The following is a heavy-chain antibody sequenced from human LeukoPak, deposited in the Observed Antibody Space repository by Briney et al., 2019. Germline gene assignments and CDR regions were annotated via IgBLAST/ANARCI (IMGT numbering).Heavy chain of an antibody. J-gene: IGHJ4*02. Sequence: GGSLRLSCAASGFTFSSYWMSWVRQAPGKGLEWVANIKQDGSDKYYVDSVKGRFTISRDNAKNSLYLQMNSLRAEDTAVYYCAKDSINLGYCSGGSCYGDLDYWGQGTLVTVSS. CDR2: IKQDGSDK. V-gene: IGHV3-7*01. CDR3: AKDSINLGYCSGGSCYGDLDY. D-gene: IGHD2-15*01. CDR1: GFTFSSYW.